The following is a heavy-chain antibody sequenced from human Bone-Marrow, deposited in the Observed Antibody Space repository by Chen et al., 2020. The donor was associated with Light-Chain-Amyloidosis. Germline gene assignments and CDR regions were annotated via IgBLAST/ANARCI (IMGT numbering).Heavy chain of an antibody. Sequence: EVQLLQSGGGSVQPGGSLRLSCVASGFTFDTHAMSWVRQTPGKGLEGVASMTRRGGSTFYADSVQDRFTSSRDNAKNTLYLHVSSLRVEDTALYYCAKDRPNFYESTGAYYKPRGDFWGQGTPVAVSS. CDR3: AKDRPNFYESTGAYYKPRGDF. CDR1: GFTFDTHA. D-gene: IGHD3-22*01. J-gene: IGHJ4*02. CDR2: MTRRGGST. V-gene: IGHV3-23*01.